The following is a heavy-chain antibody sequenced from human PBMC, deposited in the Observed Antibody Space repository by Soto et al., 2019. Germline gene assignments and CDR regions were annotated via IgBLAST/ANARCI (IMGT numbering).Heavy chain of an antibody. CDR2: ISSSSSYI. D-gene: IGHD3-22*01. CDR3: ARDRNYYDSSGSFDY. CDR1: GFTFSSYS. V-gene: IGHV3-21*01. J-gene: IGHJ4*02. Sequence: LRLSCAASGFTFSSYSMNWVRQAPGKGLEWVSSISSSSSYIYYADSVKGRFTISRDNAKNSLYLQMNSLRAEDTAVYYCARDRNYYDSSGSFDYWGQGTLVTVSS.